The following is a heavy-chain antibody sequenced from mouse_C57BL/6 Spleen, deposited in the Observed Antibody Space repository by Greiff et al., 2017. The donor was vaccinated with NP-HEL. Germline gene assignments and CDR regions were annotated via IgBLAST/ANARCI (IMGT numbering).Heavy chain of an antibody. CDR2: IYPGSGST. J-gene: IGHJ3*01. CDR1: GYTFTSYW. V-gene: IGHV1-55*01. D-gene: IGHD2-1*01. CDR3: ARKAPYGNSWAY. Sequence: VQLQQSGAELVKPGASVKMSCKASGYTFTSYWITWVKQRPGQGLEWIGDIYPGSGSTNYNEKFKSKATLTVDTSSSTAYMQLSSLTSEDSAVYYCARKAPYGNSWAYWGQGTLVTVSA.